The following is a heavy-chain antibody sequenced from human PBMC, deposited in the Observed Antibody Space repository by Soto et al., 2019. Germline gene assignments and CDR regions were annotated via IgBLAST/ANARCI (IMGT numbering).Heavy chain of an antibody. CDR3: ARDTGGFDP. Sequence: PSETLALTCTFSVGSISIFYWSWIRQSAGKGLEWIGRIYSSGSTDYNPSLKSRVSMSVDTSNNQFSLKLSSVTAADTAVYYCARDTGGFDPWGQGTMVTVSS. V-gene: IGHV4-4*07. CDR1: VGSISIFY. CDR2: IYSSGST. J-gene: IGHJ5*02.